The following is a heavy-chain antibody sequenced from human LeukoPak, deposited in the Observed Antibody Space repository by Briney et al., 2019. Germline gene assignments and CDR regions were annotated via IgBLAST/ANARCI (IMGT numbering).Heavy chain of an antibody. Sequence: ATVKVSCKASGYTFTSYGISWVRQAPGQGLEWMGWISAYNGNTNYAQKLQGRVTMTTDTSTSTAYMELRSLRSDDTAVYYCARYYGDYPGYYGMDVWGQGTTVTVSS. CDR2: ISAYNGNT. CDR1: GYTFTSYG. V-gene: IGHV1-18*01. J-gene: IGHJ6*02. CDR3: ARYYGDYPGYYGMDV. D-gene: IGHD4-17*01.